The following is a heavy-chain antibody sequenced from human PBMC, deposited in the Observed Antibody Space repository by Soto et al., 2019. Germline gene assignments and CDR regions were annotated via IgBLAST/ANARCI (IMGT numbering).Heavy chain of an antibody. J-gene: IGHJ4*02. CDR1: GGPISSRSNY. CDR2: IYYSGST. Sequence: PSKTLSLTCNVSGGPISSRSNYWGWIRQPPGKGLEWIGNIYYSGSTYYNPSLKSRVTISLDTSKNQFSLRLSSVTAADTAVYFCARHDNGDCFDSWGQGTLVTVSS. CDR3: ARHDNGDCFDS. D-gene: IGHD4-17*01. V-gene: IGHV4-39*01.